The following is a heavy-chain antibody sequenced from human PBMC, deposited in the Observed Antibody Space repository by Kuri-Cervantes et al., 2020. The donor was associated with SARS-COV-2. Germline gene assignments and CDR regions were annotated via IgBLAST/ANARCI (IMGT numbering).Heavy chain of an antibody. J-gene: IGHJ6*02. CDR3: ARDPRGVVNPYYYYGMDV. V-gene: IGHV3-11*05. CDR2: ISSSSSYT. D-gene: IGHD3-3*01. CDR1: GFTFSDYY. Sequence: GESLKISCAASGFTFSDYYMSWIRQAPGKGLEWVSYISSSSSYTNYADSVKGRFTISRDNAENSLYLQLNSLRAEDTAVYYCARDPRGVVNPYYYYGMDVWGQGTTVTVSS.